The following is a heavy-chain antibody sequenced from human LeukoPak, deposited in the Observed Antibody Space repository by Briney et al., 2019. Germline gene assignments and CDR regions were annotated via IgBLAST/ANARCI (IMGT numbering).Heavy chain of an antibody. CDR1: GGSIVNYY. J-gene: IGHJ4*02. CDR2: IYYSGST. CDR3: AREIWFGASGMDY. D-gene: IGHD3-10*01. V-gene: IGHV4-59*01. Sequence: SETLSLTCTVSGGSIVNYYWNWIRQPPGKGLEWIGYIYYSGSTNYSPSLKSRVTISVDTSRNQFSLKLTSVTAADTAVYYCAREIWFGASGMDYWGQGTLVTVSS.